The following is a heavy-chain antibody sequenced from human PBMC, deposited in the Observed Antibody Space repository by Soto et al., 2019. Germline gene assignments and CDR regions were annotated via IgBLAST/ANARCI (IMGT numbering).Heavy chain of an antibody. CDR2: ISGRGGST. J-gene: IGHJ4*02. D-gene: IGHD4-17*01. CDR1: GFTFSDYA. V-gene: IGHV3-23*01. CDR3: SKDPADYGSYFDY. Sequence: EVQLLESGGGLVQPGGSLRLSCAASGFTFSDYAMSWVRQAPGKGLEWVSSISGRGGSTYYADSVKGRFTISRDNSKNTRYLQMNSLRADDTAVYYCSKDPADYGSYFDYWGQGTLVTVSS.